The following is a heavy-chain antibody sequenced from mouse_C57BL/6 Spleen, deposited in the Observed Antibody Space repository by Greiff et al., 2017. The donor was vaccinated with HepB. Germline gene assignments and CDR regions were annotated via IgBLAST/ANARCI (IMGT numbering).Heavy chain of an antibody. CDR2: IRNKANGYTT. V-gene: IGHV7-3*01. Sequence: EVKVVESGGGLVQPGGSLSLSCAASGFTFTDYYMSWVRQPPGKALEWLGFIRNKANGYTTEYSASVKGRFTISRDNSQSILYLQMNALRAEDSATYYCARYYYGSSAGYWYFDVWGTGTTVTVSS. CDR3: ARYYYGSSAGYWYFDV. D-gene: IGHD1-1*01. J-gene: IGHJ1*03. CDR1: GFTFTDYY.